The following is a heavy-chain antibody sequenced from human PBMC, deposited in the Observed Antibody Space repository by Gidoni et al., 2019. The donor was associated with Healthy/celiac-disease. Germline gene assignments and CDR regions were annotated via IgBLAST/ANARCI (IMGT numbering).Heavy chain of an antibody. Sequence: QVQLQESGPGLVKPSETLSLTCTVPGGSISSYYWSWIRQPPGKGLEWIGYIYYSGSTNYNPSLKSRVTISVDTSKNQFSLKLSSVTAADTAVYYCARDSGTELPGGYFDYWGQGTLVTVSS. J-gene: IGHJ4*02. CDR1: GGSISSYY. CDR3: ARDSGTELPGGYFDY. CDR2: IYYSGST. D-gene: IGHD1-26*01. V-gene: IGHV4-59*01.